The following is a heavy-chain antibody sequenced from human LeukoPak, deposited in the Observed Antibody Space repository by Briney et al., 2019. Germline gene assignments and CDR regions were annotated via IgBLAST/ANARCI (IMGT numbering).Heavy chain of an antibody. Sequence: ASVKVSCKASGYTFTSYDINWVRQATGQGLEWMGWMNPNSGNTGYAQKFQGRVTMTRNTSISTAYMELSSLRSEDTAVYYCARAGSGSYYYYYMDVWGKGTTVTVSS. CDR2: MNPNSGNT. J-gene: IGHJ6*03. CDR1: GYTFTSYD. CDR3: ARAGSGSYYYYYMDV. D-gene: IGHD3-10*01. V-gene: IGHV1-8*01.